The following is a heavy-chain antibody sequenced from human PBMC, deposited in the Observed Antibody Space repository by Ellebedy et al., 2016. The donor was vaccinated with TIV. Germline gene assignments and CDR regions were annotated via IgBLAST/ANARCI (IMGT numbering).Heavy chain of an antibody. Sequence: GESLKISCAASGFSFSDYYMSWIRQVPGTGLEWLSYISSSGSDTNSADSVKGRFTISRDNAKNSLYLEMNSLKVEDTAVYYCARGQAVAGSHFDYWGQGTLVTVSS. V-gene: IGHV3-11*06. J-gene: IGHJ4*02. CDR2: ISSSGSDT. CDR3: ARGQAVAGSHFDY. D-gene: IGHD6-19*01. CDR1: GFSFSDYY.